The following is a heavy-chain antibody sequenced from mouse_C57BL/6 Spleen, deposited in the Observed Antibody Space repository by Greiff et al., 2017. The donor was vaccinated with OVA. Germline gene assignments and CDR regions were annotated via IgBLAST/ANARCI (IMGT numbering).Heavy chain of an antibody. J-gene: IGHJ4*01. CDR2: IYPGDGAT. D-gene: IGHD2-13*01. CDR1: GYAFSSYW. CDR3: AGDYSPYYAMNY. Sequence: QVQLKESGAELVKPGASVKISCKASGYAFSSYWMNWVKQRPGKGLEWIGQIYPGDGATNYNGKFKGKATLTVDQSSSTAYMQLSSLTSEDSAVNFCAGDYSPYYAMNYWGQGTSVTVSS. V-gene: IGHV1-80*01.